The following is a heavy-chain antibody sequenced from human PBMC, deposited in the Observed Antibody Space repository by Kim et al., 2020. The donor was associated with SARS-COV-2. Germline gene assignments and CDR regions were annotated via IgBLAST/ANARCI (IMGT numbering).Heavy chain of an antibody. CDR3: AREGVTMTTFFDYSYMDV. V-gene: IGHV4-31*03. CDR1: GGSITSGTYY. Sequence: SETLSLTCTVSGGSITSGTYYWSWIRQHPGKGLEWIGYIYYSGSTYFHPSLKSRVTISLETSKNRFSPNLRSVTAADTAIYYCAREGVTMTTFFDYSYMDVWGKGTTVTVSS. D-gene: IGHD4-17*01. J-gene: IGHJ6*03. CDR2: IYYSGST.